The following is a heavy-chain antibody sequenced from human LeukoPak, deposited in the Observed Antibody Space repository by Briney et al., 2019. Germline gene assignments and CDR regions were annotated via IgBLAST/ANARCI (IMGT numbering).Heavy chain of an antibody. Sequence: GGSLRLSCAASGFTLSRQAMSRVRQAPRKGLEWVSAISGSGGSTYYADSVKGRFTISRDNSKNTLYLQVNSLRAEDTAVYYCAKDSRYCSSTSCYDRFDYWGQGTLVTVSS. CDR3: AKDSRYCSSTSCYDRFDY. J-gene: IGHJ4*02. D-gene: IGHD2-2*01. V-gene: IGHV3-23*01. CDR1: GFTLSRQA. CDR2: ISGSGGST.